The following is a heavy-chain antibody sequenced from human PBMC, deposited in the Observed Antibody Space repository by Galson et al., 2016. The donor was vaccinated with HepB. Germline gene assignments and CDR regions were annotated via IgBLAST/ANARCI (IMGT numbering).Heavy chain of an antibody. Sequence: SVKVSCKASGYTSTSCPIHWVRQAPGQGLEWMGWINAGNGNAKDSQKFQGRVTITRDTSASTAYMELSNLKSEDTAVYYCARAGGILGVIGFDYWGQGTLVTVAS. V-gene: IGHV1-3*01. CDR2: INAGNGNA. J-gene: IGHJ4*02. CDR1: GYTSTSCP. D-gene: IGHD3-10*01. CDR3: ARAGGILGVIGFDY.